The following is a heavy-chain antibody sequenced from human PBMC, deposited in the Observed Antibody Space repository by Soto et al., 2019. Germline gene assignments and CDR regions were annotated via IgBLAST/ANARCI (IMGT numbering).Heavy chain of an antibody. Sequence: PVGSLRLSCGASGFTFSDYYMSWIRQAPGKGLEWVSYINRSGSSKYYADSVKGRFTISRDSAKNSLYLQMNSLRAEDTAVYYTPRSMILPAAEQWLVPMDSWGQGTLVTVSS. CDR2: INRSGSSK. D-gene: IGHD6-19*01. J-gene: IGHJ4*02. CDR3: PRSMILPAAEQWLVPMDS. CDR1: GFTFSDYY. V-gene: IGHV3-11*01.